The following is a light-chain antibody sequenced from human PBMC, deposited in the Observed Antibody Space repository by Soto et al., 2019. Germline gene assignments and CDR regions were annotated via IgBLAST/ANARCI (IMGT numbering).Light chain of an antibody. CDR1: SSNIGAGYD. CDR2: GNS. Sequence: QSVLTQPPSVCGAPGPGGTISCTGSSSNIGAGYDVHWYHPLPGTPPKLLIYGNSNRPSGVPDRFSGSKSGTSASLTITGIQAEDEADYYCQSYDSSLSALFGGGTKLTVL. CDR3: QSYDSSLSAL. V-gene: IGLV1-40*01. J-gene: IGLJ3*02.